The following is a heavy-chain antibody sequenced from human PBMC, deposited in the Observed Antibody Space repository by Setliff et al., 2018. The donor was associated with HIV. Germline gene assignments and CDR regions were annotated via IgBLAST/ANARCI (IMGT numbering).Heavy chain of an antibody. Sequence: HPGGSLRLSCAVSGFTFNSAWMNGVRQAPGKGLEWVSIIYSGGDAYSVKGRFTISRDNSKNTLYLQMNSLRAEDTAVYYCARGRDSGYYYGMDVWGQGTTVTVSS. J-gene: IGHJ6*02. CDR2: IYSGG. V-gene: IGHV3-66*02. CDR1: GFTFNSAW. D-gene: IGHD1-26*01. CDR3: ARGRDSGYYYGMDV.